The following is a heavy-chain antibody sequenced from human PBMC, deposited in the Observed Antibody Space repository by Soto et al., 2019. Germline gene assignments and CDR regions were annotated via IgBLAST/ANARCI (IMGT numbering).Heavy chain of an antibody. CDR3: ARDLYCSSTSCHNDY. CDR2: INAGNGNT. D-gene: IGHD2-2*01. Sequence: QVQLVQSGAEVKKPGASVKVSCKASGYTFTSYAMTWVRQAPGQRLEWMGWINAGNGNTKYSQKFQGRVTITRDTSASTAYMELSSLRSEDTAVYYCARDLYCSSTSCHNDYWGQGTLVTVSS. V-gene: IGHV1-3*01. J-gene: IGHJ4*02. CDR1: GYTFTSYA.